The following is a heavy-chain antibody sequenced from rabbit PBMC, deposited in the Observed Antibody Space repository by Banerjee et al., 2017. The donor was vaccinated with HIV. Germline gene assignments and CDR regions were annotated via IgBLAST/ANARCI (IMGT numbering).Heavy chain of an antibody. CDR1: GFSFSSSYY. CDR2: SYAGSSGST. D-gene: IGHD4-2*01. V-gene: IGHV1S40*01. J-gene: IGHJ4*01. Sequence: QSLEESGGDLVKPGASLTLTCTASGFSFSSSYYMCWVRQAPGKGLEWIACSYAGSSGSTYYASWAKGRFTISKTSSTMMTLQMTSLTAADTATYFCATLGAGYGGTGYFNLWGPGTLVTVS. CDR3: ATLGAGYGGTGYFNL.